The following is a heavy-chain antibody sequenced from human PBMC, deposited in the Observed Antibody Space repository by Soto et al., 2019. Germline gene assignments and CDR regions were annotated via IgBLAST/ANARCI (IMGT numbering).Heavy chain of an antibody. V-gene: IGHV3-66*01. CDR1: GFTISSNY. Sequence: EVQLVESGGGLVQPGGSLRLFCAASGFTISSNYMNWVRQAPGKGLEWVSIIYGGGRTYYADSGKGRFTISRDTSKNTLYLQMNSLRAEETAVYYCESSESKPRFDSSGQGTLVTVSS. D-gene: IGHD1-26*01. CDR3: ESSESKPRFDS. J-gene: IGHJ5*01. CDR2: IYGGGRT.